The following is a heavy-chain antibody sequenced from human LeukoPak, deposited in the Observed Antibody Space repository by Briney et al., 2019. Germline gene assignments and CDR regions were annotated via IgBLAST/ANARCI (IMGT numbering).Heavy chain of an antibody. D-gene: IGHD1-26*01. J-gene: IGHJ4*02. CDR3: ARGVRLNPLGRPSYYFDY. CDR1: GGTFSSYA. V-gene: IGHV1-69*05. CDR2: NIPIFGTA. Sequence: AASVKVSCKASGGTFSSYAISWVRQAPGQGLEWMGGNIPIFGTANYAQKFQGRVTITTDESTSTAYMELSSLRSEDTAVYYCARGVRLNPLGRPSYYFDYWGQGTLVTVSS.